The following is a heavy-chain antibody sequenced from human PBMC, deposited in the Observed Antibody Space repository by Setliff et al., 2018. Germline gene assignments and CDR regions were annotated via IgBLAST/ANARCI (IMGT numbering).Heavy chain of an antibody. CDR1: GFTFTYYS. J-gene: IGHJ3*01. Sequence: LRLSCEASGFTFTYYSMSWVRQAPGKGLEWISYISSGSNSIYYADSVKGRFTVSRDNAKNTLYLQMNSLRDEDTAVYYCTTDPSPTFGGVIGAAFDFWGQGTMVTVSS. CDR3: TTDPSPTFGGVIGAAFDF. D-gene: IGHD3-16*01. V-gene: IGHV3-11*01. CDR2: ISSGSNSI.